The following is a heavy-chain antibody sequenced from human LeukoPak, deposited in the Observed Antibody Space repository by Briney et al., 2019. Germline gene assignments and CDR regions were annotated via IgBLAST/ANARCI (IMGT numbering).Heavy chain of an antibody. V-gene: IGHV1-18*01. Sequence: ASXXXSXKASGYTFTSYGISWVRQAPGQGGERMGWISAYNGNTKYAQKLQGRVTITTDTSTSTDYMEMRSLRYDDTAVYYCARGRGITGTTPLDYWGQGTLVTVSS. CDR3: ARGRGITGTTPLDY. D-gene: IGHD1-20*01. J-gene: IGHJ4*02. CDR2: ISAYNGNT. CDR1: GYTFTSYG.